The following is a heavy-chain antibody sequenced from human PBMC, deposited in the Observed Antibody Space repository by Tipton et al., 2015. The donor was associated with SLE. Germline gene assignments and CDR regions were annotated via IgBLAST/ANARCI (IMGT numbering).Heavy chain of an antibody. CDR3: ARALSPTRAFDL. Sequence: SLRLSCAASGFNFRRHWMVWVRQAPGQGLVWVTRMNSDGSNIFYADFVKGRFTISRDNVKNTVYLQMNSLTVEDTALYYCARALSPTRAFDLWGQGTVVTVSS. CDR2: MNSDGSNI. J-gene: IGHJ3*01. CDR1: GFNFRRHW. V-gene: IGHV3-74*01.